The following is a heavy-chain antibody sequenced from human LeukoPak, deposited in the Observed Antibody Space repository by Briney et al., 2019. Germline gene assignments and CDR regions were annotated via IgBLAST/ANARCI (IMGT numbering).Heavy chain of an antibody. J-gene: IGHJ4*02. D-gene: IGHD4-17*01. CDR3: VVAAFYLRRHTVTTENRGAYFDY. CDR1: GGSISSSSYY. CDR2: IYYSGST. Sequence: SETLSLTCTVSGGSISSSSYYWGWIRQPPGKGLEWIGSIYYSGSTYYNPSLKSRVTISVDTSKNQFSLKLSSVTAADTAVYYCVVAAFYLRRHTVTTENRGAYFDYWGQGTLVTVSS. V-gene: IGHV4-39*07.